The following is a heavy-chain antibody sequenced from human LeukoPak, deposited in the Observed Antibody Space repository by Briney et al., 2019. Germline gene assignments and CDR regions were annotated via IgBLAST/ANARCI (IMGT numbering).Heavy chain of an antibody. CDR3: ARGGAYYYDSSGYYTY. J-gene: IGHJ4*02. CDR2: INPNSGGT. CDR1: GYTFTGYY. D-gene: IGHD3-22*01. Sequence: GASVKVSCKASGYTFTGYYMHWVRQAPGQGLEWMGWINPNSGGTNYAQKFQGRVTMTRDASISTAYMELSRLRSDDTAVYYCARGGAYYYDSSGYYTYRGQGTLVTVSS. V-gene: IGHV1-2*02.